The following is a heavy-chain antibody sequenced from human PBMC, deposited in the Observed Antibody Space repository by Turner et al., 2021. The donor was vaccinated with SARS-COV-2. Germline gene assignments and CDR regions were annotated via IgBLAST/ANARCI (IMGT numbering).Heavy chain of an antibody. CDR2: IYPGDSNT. V-gene: IGHV5-51*01. CDR1: GYIFTTYW. Sequence: EVQLVQSGAEVKKPGESMRISCKGSGYIFTTYWIGWVRQMPGKGLEWMGIIYPGDSNTRYSPSFQGQVTISADKSISTAYLQWSSLKASDTAMYHCVVGGRDTAFDYWGQGTLVTVSS. D-gene: IGHD5-18*01. J-gene: IGHJ4*02. CDR3: VVGGRDTAFDY.